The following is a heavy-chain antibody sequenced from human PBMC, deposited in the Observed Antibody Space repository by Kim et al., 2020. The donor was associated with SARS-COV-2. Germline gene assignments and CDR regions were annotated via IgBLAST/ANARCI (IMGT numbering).Heavy chain of an antibody. J-gene: IGHJ6*02. D-gene: IGHD4-4*01. CDR3: ARARATVNTANYYYGMDV. CDR2: IIPIFGTA. V-gene: IGHV1-69*13. Sequence: SVKVSCKASGGTFSSYAISWVRQAPGQGLEWMGGIIPIFGTANYAQKFQGRVTITADESTSTAYMELSSLRSEDTAVYYCARARATVNTANYYYGMDVWGQGTTVTVSS. CDR1: GGTFSSYA.